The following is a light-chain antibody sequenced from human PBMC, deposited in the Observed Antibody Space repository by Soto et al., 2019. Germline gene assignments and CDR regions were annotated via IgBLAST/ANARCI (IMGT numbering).Light chain of an antibody. CDR2: KAS. Sequence: DIQMTQSPSTLSASVGDRVIITCRASQSISSWLAWYQQKPGKAPNLLIYKASTLKSGVPSRFSGSGSGTEFPLTISSLQPDDFATYYRQQYDNDSWTFGQGTKVEIK. CDR1: QSISSW. V-gene: IGKV1-5*03. J-gene: IGKJ1*01. CDR3: QQYDNDSWT.